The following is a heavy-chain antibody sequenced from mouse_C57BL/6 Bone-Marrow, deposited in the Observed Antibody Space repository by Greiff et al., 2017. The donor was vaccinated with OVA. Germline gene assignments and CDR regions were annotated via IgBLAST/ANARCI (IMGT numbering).Heavy chain of an antibody. CDR2: IDPEDGET. J-gene: IGHJ4*01. CDR3: ARSSWAPYAMDY. Sequence: EVQVVESGAELVKPGASVKLSCTASGFNIKDYYMHWVKQRTEQGLEWIGRIDPEDGETKYAPKFQGKATITADTSSNTAYLQLSSLTSEDTAVDYCARSSWAPYAMDYWGQGTSVTVSS. V-gene: IGHV14-2*01. D-gene: IGHD4-1*01. CDR1: GFNIKDYY.